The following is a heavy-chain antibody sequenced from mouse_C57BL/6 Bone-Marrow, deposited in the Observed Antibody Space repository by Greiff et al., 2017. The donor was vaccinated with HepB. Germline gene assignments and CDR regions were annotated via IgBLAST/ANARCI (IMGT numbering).Heavy chain of an antibody. J-gene: IGHJ1*03. CDR2: IDPENGDT. Sequence: VQLQQSGAELVRPGASVKLSCTASGFNIKDDYMHWVKQRPEQGLEWIGWIDPENGDTEYASKFQGKATITADTTSTTAYLQLSSLTSEDTAVYYCTTGAVYYYGSSYDWYFDVWGTGTTVTVSS. CDR3: TTGAVYYYGSSYDWYFDV. D-gene: IGHD1-1*01. CDR1: GFNIKDDY. V-gene: IGHV14-4*01.